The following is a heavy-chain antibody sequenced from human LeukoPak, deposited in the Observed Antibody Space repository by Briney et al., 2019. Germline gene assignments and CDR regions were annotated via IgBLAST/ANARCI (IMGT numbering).Heavy chain of an antibody. Sequence: GGSLRLSCAASEFTFSNYFMHWVRQAPGKGLEWVALISHDGNNKYYADSVKGRFTISRDNSKNTLYLQMNSLRAADTAVYYCARDLGTKITMVWGILGYWGQGTLVTVSS. CDR1: EFTFSNYF. V-gene: IGHV3-30-3*01. CDR2: ISHDGNNK. J-gene: IGHJ4*02. D-gene: IGHD3-10*01. CDR3: ARDLGTKITMVWGILGY.